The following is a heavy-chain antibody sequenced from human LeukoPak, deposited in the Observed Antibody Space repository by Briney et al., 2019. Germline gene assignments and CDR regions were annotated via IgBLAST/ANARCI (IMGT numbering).Heavy chain of an antibody. D-gene: IGHD2-2*01. J-gene: IGHJ3*02. CDR2: INHSGST. Sequence: SETLSLTCAVYGGSFSGYYWSWIRQPPGKGLEWIGEINHSGSTNYNPPLKSRVTISVDTSKNQFSLKLSSVTAADTAVYYCARLVPAAIAQDAFDIWGQGTMVTVSS. CDR1: GGSFSGYY. CDR3: ARLVPAAIAQDAFDI. V-gene: IGHV4-34*01.